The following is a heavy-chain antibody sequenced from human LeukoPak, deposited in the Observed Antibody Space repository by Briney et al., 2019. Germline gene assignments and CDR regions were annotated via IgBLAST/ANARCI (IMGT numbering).Heavy chain of an antibody. D-gene: IGHD5-18*01. V-gene: IGHV3-48*02. Sequence: GGSLRLSCAASGFTFSSYSMNWVRQAPGKGLEWVSYISSSSSTIYYADSVEGRFTISRDNAKNSLYLQMNSLRDEDTAVYYCARASYSYGFSHLDYWGQGTLVTVSS. J-gene: IGHJ4*02. CDR1: GFTFSSYS. CDR3: ARASYSYGFSHLDY. CDR2: ISSSSSTI.